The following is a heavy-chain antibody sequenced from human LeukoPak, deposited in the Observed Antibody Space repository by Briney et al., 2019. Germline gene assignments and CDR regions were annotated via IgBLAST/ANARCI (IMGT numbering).Heavy chain of an antibody. V-gene: IGHV4-59*12. J-gene: IGHJ6*03. CDR2: IYYSGST. CDR1: GGSISSYY. CDR3: ARLYVVPAAYYYYYYMDV. Sequence: PSETLSLTCTVSGGSISSYYWSWIRQPPGKGLEWIGYIYYSGSTNYNPSLKSRVTISRDTSKNQFSLKLSSVTAADTAVYYCARLYVVPAAYYYYYYMDVWGKGTTVTISS. D-gene: IGHD2-2*01.